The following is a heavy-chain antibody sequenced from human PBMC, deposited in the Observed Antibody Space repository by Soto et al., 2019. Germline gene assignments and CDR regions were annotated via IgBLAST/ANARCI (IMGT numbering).Heavy chain of an antibody. Sequence: QVQLVQSGAEVKKPGSSVKVSCKAPGGTFSSYAIRWVRPAPGQGPEWMGGIIPIFGTANYAQKFQGRVTITADESTSTGYMELSSLRSEDTAVYYCARSQGGSSSLDIYYYYYYGMDVWGQGTTVTVSS. V-gene: IGHV1-69*01. CDR2: IIPIFGTA. CDR1: GGTFSSYA. CDR3: ARSQGGSSSLDIYYYYYYGMDV. D-gene: IGHD2-15*01. J-gene: IGHJ6*02.